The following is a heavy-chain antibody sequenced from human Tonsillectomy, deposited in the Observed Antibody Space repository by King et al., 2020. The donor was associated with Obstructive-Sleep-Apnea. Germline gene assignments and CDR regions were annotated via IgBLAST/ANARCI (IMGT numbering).Heavy chain of an antibody. Sequence: QLQESGPGLVKPSETLSLTCTVSGGSISSSSYYWGWIRQPPGKGLEWIGGIYHSGSTVYNPALKSRVHLTVDTSKNQFSLKLNSVTAADTAVYYCARDEQLIPYWYFDLWGRGTLVTVSS. V-gene: IGHV4-39*07. CDR3: ARDEQLIPYWYFDL. CDR2: IYHSGST. CDR1: GGSISSSSYY. J-gene: IGHJ2*01. D-gene: IGHD6-13*01.